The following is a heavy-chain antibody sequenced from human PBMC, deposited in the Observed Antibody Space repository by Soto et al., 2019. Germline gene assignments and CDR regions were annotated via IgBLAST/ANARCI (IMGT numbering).Heavy chain of an antibody. Sequence: ESLCPTCLVSGASVTSGSYYWTWLRQPPGKGLEWIGYISYTGRTKYNPSLQSRVTISVDTSKNDFSLNLSSVTAADTAVYFCAREWGLLPYYVMNVWGHGTAVTVSS. D-gene: IGHD7-27*01. J-gene: IGHJ6*02. CDR2: ISYTGRT. CDR3: AREWGLLPYYVMNV. CDR1: GASVTSGSYY. V-gene: IGHV4-61*03.